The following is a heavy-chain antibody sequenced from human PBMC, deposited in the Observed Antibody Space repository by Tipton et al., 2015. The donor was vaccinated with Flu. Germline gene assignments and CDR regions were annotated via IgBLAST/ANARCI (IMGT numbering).Heavy chain of an antibody. CDR2: VSGSAGGP. CDR1: GFTFNNYA. V-gene: IGHV3-23*01. J-gene: IGHJ6*04. Sequence: SLRLSCAASGFTFNNYAMNWVRQAPGKGLEWVSAVSGSAGGPNYADSVKGRFTISRDNSKNSLSLQMNSLRAEDTAVYYCARKVGDVWGKGTTVTVSS. CDR3: ARKVGDV.